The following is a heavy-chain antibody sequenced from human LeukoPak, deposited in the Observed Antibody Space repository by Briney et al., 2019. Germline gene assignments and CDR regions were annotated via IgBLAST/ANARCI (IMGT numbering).Heavy chain of an antibody. CDR3: AKSGGYGLIDY. D-gene: IGHD1-26*01. CDR1: GASISGSGYY. Sequence: SETLSLTSAVSGASISGSGYYWGWIRQPPGKGLEWIGNIYSSGSTYYNASLQSRVTISIDTSKNQFSLRLNSVTAADTAMYYCAKSGGYGLIDYWGQGTRVTVSS. J-gene: IGHJ4*02. V-gene: IGHV4-39*01. CDR2: IYSSGST.